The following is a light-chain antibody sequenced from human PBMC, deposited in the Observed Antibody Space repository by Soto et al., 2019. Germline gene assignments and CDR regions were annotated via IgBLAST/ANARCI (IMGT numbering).Light chain of an antibody. V-gene: IGLV1-44*01. J-gene: IGLJ1*01. CDR2: SNN. Sequence: QSVLTQPPSASGTPGQRVTISCSGSSSNIGSKTVNWYQHLPGTAPKLLIYSNNQRPSGVPDRFSGSKSGTSASLAISGLQSDDEACYYCAAWDPSFNSFYVFETGSKVTV. CDR3: AAWDPSFNSFYV. CDR1: SSNIGSKT.